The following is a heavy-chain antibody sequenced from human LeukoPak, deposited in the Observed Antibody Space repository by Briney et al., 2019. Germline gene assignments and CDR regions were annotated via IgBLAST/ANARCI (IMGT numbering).Heavy chain of an antibody. CDR2: ISGSGDST. Sequence: GESLRLSCAASKFNFAMSWVRQTAGKRLEWVSAISGSGDSTFYADSVKGRFTISRDNSKNTLYLQMNSLRAEGTAVYYCARDLISRSGGYDYWGQGTLVTVSS. V-gene: IGHV3-23*01. CDR3: ARDLISRSGGYDY. D-gene: IGHD3-10*01. CDR1: KFNFA. J-gene: IGHJ4*02.